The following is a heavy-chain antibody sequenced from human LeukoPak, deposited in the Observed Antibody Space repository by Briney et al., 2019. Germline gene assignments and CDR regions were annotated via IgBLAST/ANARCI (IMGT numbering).Heavy chain of an antibody. V-gene: IGHV1-69*06. J-gene: IGHJ6*03. Sequence: SVKVSCKASGGTFSSYAISWVRQAPGQGLEWMGGIIPIFGTANYAQKFQGRVTITADKSTSTAYMELSSLRSEDTAVYYCASSPGTTPATYYMDVWGKGTTVTVSS. CDR2: IIPIFGTA. CDR1: GGTFSSYA. CDR3: ASSPGTTPATYYMDV. D-gene: IGHD1-7*01.